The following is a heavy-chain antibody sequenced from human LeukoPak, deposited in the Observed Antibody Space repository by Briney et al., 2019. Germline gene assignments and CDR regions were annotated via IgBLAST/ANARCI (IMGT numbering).Heavy chain of an antibody. V-gene: IGHV4-59*01. CDR1: GGSISSYY. D-gene: IGHD4-11*01. CDR3: AREITVIGAFDI. J-gene: IGHJ3*02. Sequence: SETLSLTCTVSGGSISSYYWSWIRQPPGKGLEWIGYIYYSGSTNDNSSLKSRVTISLDTSKNQCSLKLSSVTAADTAVYYCAREITVIGAFDIWGQGTMVTVSS. CDR2: IYYSGST.